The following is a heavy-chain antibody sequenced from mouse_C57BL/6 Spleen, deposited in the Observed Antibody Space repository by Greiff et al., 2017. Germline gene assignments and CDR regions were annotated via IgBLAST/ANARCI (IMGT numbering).Heavy chain of an antibody. V-gene: IGHV3-6*01. J-gene: IGHJ4*01. CDR3: AREATSYYYAMDY. D-gene: IGHD1-2*01. CDR1: GYSITSGYY. CDR2: ISYDGSN. Sequence: ESGPGLVKPSQSLSLTCSVTGYSITSGYYWNWIRQFPGNKLEWMGYISYDGSNNYNPSLKNRISITRDTSKNQFFLKLNSVTTEDTATYYCAREATSYYYAMDYWGQGTSVTVSS.